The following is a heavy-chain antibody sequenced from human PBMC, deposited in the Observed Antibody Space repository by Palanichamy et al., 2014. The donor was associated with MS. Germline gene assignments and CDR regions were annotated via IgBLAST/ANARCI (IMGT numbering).Heavy chain of an antibody. J-gene: IGHJ5*02. D-gene: IGHD4-17*01. V-gene: IGHV5-51*01. CDR1: GYSFNNYW. Sequence: EVQLVQSGAEVKKPGESLKISCKGSGYSFNNYWIGWVRQMPGKGLEWMGIIYPGDSDTRYSPSFQGQVAISADKSINTAYLQWSSLKASDTAIYYCAITTTVSNWFDPWGQGTLVTVSS. CDR3: AITTTVSNWFDP. CDR2: IYPGDSDT.